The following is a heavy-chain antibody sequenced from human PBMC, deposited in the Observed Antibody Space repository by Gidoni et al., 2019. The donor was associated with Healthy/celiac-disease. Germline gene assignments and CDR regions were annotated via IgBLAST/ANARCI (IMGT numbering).Heavy chain of an antibody. D-gene: IGHD3-16*01. CDR3: ARIREGDPRYFDY. CDR1: GFPCSSYW. CDR2: IKQDGSEK. J-gene: IGHJ4*02. Sequence: EVQLVECGGGLVQPGGSLSISCAASGFPCSSYWMSWVRQGPGKGLEWGANIKQDGSEKYYVDSVKGRVTISRDNAKNSMYLQMNSLRAEDTAVYYCARIREGDPRYFDYWGQGTLVTVSS. V-gene: IGHV3-7*05.